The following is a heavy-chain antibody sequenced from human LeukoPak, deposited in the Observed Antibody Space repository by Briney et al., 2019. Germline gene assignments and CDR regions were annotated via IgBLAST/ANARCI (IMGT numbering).Heavy chain of an antibody. CDR1: GFTFDDYA. CDR2: IGWNSGGI. Sequence: HPGGSLRLSCAASGFTFDDYAMHWVRQAPGKGLEWVSGIGWNSGGIGYADSVKGRFTISRDNAKKSLYLQMHSLRPEDAALYYCARHLRATNTYIFFGLDVWGQGTTVTVSS. CDR3: ARHLRATNTYIFFGLDV. D-gene: IGHD1-26*01. V-gene: IGHV3-9*01. J-gene: IGHJ6*02.